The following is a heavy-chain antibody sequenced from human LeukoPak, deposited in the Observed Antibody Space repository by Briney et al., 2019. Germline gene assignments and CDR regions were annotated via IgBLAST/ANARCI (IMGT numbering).Heavy chain of an antibody. CDR2: VNPKSGGT. Sequence: ASVKVSCKASGYTFTGYYIHWVRQAPGQGLEWMGWVNPKSGGTQYAHKFQGRVTMTRDTSISTAYMEVSRRRSRDTAGYYCARIGVATIDWGQGTLVTVSS. CDR1: GYTFTGYY. D-gene: IGHD5-12*01. J-gene: IGHJ4*02. V-gene: IGHV1-2*02. CDR3: ARIGVATID.